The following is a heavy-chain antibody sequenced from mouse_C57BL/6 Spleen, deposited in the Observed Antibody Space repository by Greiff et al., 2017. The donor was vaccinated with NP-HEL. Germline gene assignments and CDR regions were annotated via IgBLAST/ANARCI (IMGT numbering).Heavy chain of an antibody. Sequence: QVQLQQSGPELVKPGASVEISCKASGYAFSSSWMNWVKQRPGKGLEWIGRIYPGDGDTNYNGKFKGKATLTADKSSSTAYMQLSSLTSEDSAVYFCASYYGSSYWGQGTTLTVSS. J-gene: IGHJ2*01. CDR1: GYAFSSSW. D-gene: IGHD1-1*01. V-gene: IGHV1-82*01. CDR3: ASYYGSSY. CDR2: IYPGDGDT.